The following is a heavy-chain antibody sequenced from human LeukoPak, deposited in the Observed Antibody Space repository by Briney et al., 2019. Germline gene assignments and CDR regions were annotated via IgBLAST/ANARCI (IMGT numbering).Heavy chain of an antibody. CDR2: IHYSGST. CDR1: GGSISSNNYY. D-gene: IGHD1-26*01. J-gene: IGHJ4*02. CDR3: ARPRYSGSYYSFDY. Sequence: PSETLSLTCTVSGGSISSNNYYWGWIRQPPGKGLEWIGSIHYSGSTFYNPSLKGRVTTSADTPKNQFSLRLSSVTAADTAVYYCARPRYSGSYYSFDYWGQGTLVTVSS. V-gene: IGHV4-39*01.